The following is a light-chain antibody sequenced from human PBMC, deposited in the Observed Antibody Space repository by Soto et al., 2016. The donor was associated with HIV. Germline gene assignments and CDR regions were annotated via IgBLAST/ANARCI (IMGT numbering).Light chain of an antibody. CDR1: QRIGNL. Sequence: DIQMTQSPSSVSASVGDRVSITCRASQRIGNLLAWYHQIPGRAPKLLISAASNLQSGVPSRFSGSGSGTDFSLTITTLQPEDFGSYYCQQANTFPLTFGPGTKV. CDR2: AAS. V-gene: IGKV1-12*01. CDR3: QQANTFPLT. J-gene: IGKJ3*01.